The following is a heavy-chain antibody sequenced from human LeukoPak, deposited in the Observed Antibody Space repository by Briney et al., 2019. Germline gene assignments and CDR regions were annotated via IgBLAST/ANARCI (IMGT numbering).Heavy chain of an antibody. CDR2: IYSGGST. CDR3: AKWGCSGGSCYPFDY. Sequence: GGSLRLSCAASGFTVSSNYMSWVRQAPGKGLEWVSVIYSGGSTYYADSVKGRFTISRDNSKSTLYIQMNSLRAEDTAVYYCAKWGCSGGSCYPFDYWGQGTLVTVSS. CDR1: GFTVSSNY. D-gene: IGHD2-15*01. V-gene: IGHV3-53*01. J-gene: IGHJ4*02.